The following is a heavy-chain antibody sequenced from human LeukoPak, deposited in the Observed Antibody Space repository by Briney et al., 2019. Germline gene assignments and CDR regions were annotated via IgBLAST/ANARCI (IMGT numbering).Heavy chain of an antibody. Sequence: KASETLSLTCTVSGGSISSYYWSWIRQPPGKGLEWIGYIYYSGSTNYNPSLKSRVTISVDTSKNQFSLKLSSVTAADTAVYYCASPMVRGVIITYWGQGTLVTVSS. D-gene: IGHD3-10*01. CDR2: IYYSGST. CDR1: GGSISSYY. CDR3: ASPMVRGVIITY. V-gene: IGHV4-59*01. J-gene: IGHJ4*02.